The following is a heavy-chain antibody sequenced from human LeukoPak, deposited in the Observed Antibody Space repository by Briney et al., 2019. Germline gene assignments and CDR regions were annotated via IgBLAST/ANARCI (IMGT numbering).Heavy chain of an antibody. CDR2: ISTYNGNT. CDR1: GYTFTKYG. Sequence: ASVKVSCKASGYTFTKYGITWVRQAPGQGLEWMGWISTYNGNTNYAQKLQGRVTMTTDTSTSTAYMELRSLSDDAAVYYCARGDDYGDYWGLYWGQGTLATVSS. CDR3: ARGDDYGDYWGLY. D-gene: IGHD4-17*01. J-gene: IGHJ4*02. V-gene: IGHV1-18*01.